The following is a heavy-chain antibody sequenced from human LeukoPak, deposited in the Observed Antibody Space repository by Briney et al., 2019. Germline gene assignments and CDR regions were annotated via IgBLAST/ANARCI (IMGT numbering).Heavy chain of an antibody. Sequence: GESLKISCKGSGYNFPSYWNGWVRQMPGKGLEWMGIVYPGDSDTRYSPSFQGQVTISADKSISTAYLQWSSLKASDTAMYYCARLLGSSWPLDAFDIWGQGTMVTVSS. CDR3: ARLLGSSWPLDAFDI. V-gene: IGHV5-51*01. D-gene: IGHD6-13*01. CDR2: VYPGDSDT. J-gene: IGHJ3*02. CDR1: GYNFPSYW.